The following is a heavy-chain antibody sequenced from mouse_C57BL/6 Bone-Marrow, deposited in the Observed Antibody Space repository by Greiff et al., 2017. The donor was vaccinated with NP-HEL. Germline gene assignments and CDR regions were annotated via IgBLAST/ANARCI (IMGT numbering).Heavy chain of an antibody. Sequence: QVQLQQPGAELVKPGASVKMSCKASGYTFTSYWITWVKQRPGQGLEWIGDIYPGSGSTNYNEKLKSKATLTVDTSSSTAYMQLSSLTSEDSAVYYCARGYYDYPWFAYWGQGTLVTVSA. D-gene: IGHD2-4*01. CDR2: IYPGSGST. CDR1: GYTFTSYW. V-gene: IGHV1-55*01. J-gene: IGHJ3*01. CDR3: ARGYYDYPWFAY.